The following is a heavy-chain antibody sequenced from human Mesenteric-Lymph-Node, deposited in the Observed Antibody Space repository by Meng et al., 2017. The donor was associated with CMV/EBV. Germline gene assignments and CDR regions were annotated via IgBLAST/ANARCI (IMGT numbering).Heavy chain of an antibody. J-gene: IGHJ6*02. Sequence: SETLSLTCTVSGDSISSYYWSWIRQPPGKGLEWIGYIYYSGSTYYNPSLKSRVTISLDTSKNQFSLKLTSVTAADTAVYYCATDPVVPAAVSRGYYYYYGLDVWGQGTAVTVSS. CDR3: ATDPVVPAAVSRGYYYYYGLDV. D-gene: IGHD2-2*01. CDR1: GDSISSYY. V-gene: IGHV4-59*01. CDR2: IYYSGST.